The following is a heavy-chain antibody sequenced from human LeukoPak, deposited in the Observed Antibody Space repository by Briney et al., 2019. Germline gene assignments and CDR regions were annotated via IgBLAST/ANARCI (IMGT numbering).Heavy chain of an antibody. J-gene: IGHJ4*02. CDR3: ARGPSINNYFDY. D-gene: IGHD2/OR15-2a*01. V-gene: IGHV1-2*02. CDR1: GYXFTDYY. Sequence: ASVKVSCKASGYXFTDYYIHWVRQAPGQGLEWMGWINPNSGGTNYAQKFQGRVTMTRDTSISTAYMELSRLRSDDTAVYYCARGPSINNYFDYWGQGTLVTVSS. CDR2: INPNSGGT.